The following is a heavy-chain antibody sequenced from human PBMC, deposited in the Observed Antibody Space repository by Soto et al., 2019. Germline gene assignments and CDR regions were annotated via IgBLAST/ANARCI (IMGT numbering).Heavy chain of an antibody. CDR3: ARVGYSYGPNEYYFDY. V-gene: IGHV3-74*01. J-gene: IGHJ4*02. CDR1: GFTFSSYL. CDR2: INSDGSST. Sequence: GGSLRLSCAASGFTFSSYLMHWVRQSPGKGLVWVSRINSDGSSTSYADSVKGRFTISRDNAKNTLYLQMNSLRAEDTAVYYCARVGYSYGPNEYYFDYWGQGTLVTVSS. D-gene: IGHD5-18*01.